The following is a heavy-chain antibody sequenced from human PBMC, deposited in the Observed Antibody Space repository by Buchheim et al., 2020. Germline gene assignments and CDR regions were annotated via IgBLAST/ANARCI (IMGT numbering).Heavy chain of an antibody. CDR2: ISGSGETT. D-gene: IGHD5-18*01. CDR1: GFTSSSFA. J-gene: IGHJ4*02. CDR3: AKSRYSYGYDCFDF. Sequence: EVQLLESGGGLVQPGGSLRLSCAASGFTSSSFAMGWVRQAPGKGLEWVSSISGSGETTNYADSVKGRVTISRDNSKTTLYLEMNSLRAEDTAIYYCAKSRYSYGYDCFDFWGQGTL. V-gene: IGHV3-23*01.